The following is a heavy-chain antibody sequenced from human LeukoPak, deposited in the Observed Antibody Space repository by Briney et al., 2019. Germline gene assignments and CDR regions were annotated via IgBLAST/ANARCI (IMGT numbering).Heavy chain of an antibody. Sequence: ASVKVSCKASGGTFSSYAISWVRQAPGQGLEWMGGIIPIFGTANYAQKFQGRDTITADESTSTAYMELSSLRSEDTAVYYCARDKTYCSSTSCYRLFDYWGQGTLVTVSS. CDR2: IIPIFGTA. D-gene: IGHD2-2*01. J-gene: IGHJ4*02. CDR1: GGTFSSYA. V-gene: IGHV1-69*13. CDR3: ARDKTYCSSTSCYRLFDY.